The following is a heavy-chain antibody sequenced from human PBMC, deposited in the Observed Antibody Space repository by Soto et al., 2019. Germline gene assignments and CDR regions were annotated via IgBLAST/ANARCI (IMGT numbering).Heavy chain of an antibody. Sequence: EVQLLESGGGLVQPGGSLSLSCAASAFTFNNYAMSWVRQAPGKGLEWVSGIGGSGRTTYYADSVKGRFTISRDNSNNTLFLQMNRLIAEETTLYYCAKSRYSDSSGDFDDYWGQGTLVTVSS. CDR1: AFTFNNYA. V-gene: IGHV3-23*01. J-gene: IGHJ4*02. CDR3: AKSRYSDSSGDFDDY. CDR2: IGGSGRTT. D-gene: IGHD3-22*01.